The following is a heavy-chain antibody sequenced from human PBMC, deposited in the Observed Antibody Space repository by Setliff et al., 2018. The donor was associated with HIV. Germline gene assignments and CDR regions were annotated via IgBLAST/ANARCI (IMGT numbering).Heavy chain of an antibody. CDR1: GVSISSGSYY. Sequence: SDTLSLTCTVSGVSISSGSYYWSWIRQSAGKGLGWIGRIYTSGSTNDNPSFTSRNTVSVDTSNYQFSLILSPVTAADTAVYYCARDKGYYYMDVWGKVITVTVSS. V-gene: IGHV4-61*02. CDR3: ARDKGYYYMDV. J-gene: IGHJ6*03. CDR2: IYTSGST.